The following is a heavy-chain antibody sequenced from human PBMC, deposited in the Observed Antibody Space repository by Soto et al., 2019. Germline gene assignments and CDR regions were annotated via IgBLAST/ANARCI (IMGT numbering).Heavy chain of an antibody. J-gene: IGHJ4*02. CDR2: ISAYNVNT. CDR3: ARDLIVVVVAATGSFDY. Sequence: QVQLVQSGAEVKKPGASVKVSCKASGYTFTSYGISWVRQAPGQGLEWMGWISAYNVNTNYAQKLQGRVTMTTDTSTSTAYMELRSLRSDDTAVYYCARDLIVVVVAATGSFDYWGQGTLVTVSS. D-gene: IGHD2-15*01. CDR1: GYTFTSYG. V-gene: IGHV1-18*01.